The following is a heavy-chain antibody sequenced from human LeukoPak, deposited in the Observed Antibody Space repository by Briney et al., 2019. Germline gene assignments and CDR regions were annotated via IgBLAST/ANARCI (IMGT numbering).Heavy chain of an antibody. CDR2: ISHDGSNK. CDR1: GFTFSSYA. J-gene: IGHJ3*02. D-gene: IGHD5-12*01. V-gene: IGHV3-30-3*01. CDR3: AKDIVATIGSSRTAFDI. Sequence: GGSLRLSCAASGFTFSSYAMHWVRQAPGKGLEWVAVISHDGSNKYYADSVKGRFTISRDNAKNSLYLQMNSLRAEDTALYYCAKDIVATIGSSRTAFDIWGQGTMVTVSS.